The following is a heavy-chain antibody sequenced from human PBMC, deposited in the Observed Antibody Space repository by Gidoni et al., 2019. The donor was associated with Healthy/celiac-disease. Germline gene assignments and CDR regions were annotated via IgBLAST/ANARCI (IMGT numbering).Heavy chain of an antibody. V-gene: IGHV1-69*02. CDR1: GGTFSSYT. CDR2: TIPILGIA. J-gene: IGHJ4*02. CDR3: ARATRYGPFDY. D-gene: IGHD5-18*01. Sequence: QVQLVQSGAEVKKPGSSVKVSCKSSGGTFSSYTISWVRQATGQGLEWMGRTIPILGIANYAQKFQGRVTITADKSTSTAYMELSSLRSEDTAVYYCARATRYGPFDYWGQGTLVTVSS.